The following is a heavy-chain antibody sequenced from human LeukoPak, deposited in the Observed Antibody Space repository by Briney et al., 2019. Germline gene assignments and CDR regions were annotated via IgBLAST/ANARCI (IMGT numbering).Heavy chain of an antibody. CDR3: AKDIPYGSGSYWYGMDV. D-gene: IGHD3-10*01. CDR2: ISYDGSNK. V-gene: IGHV3-30*18. CDR1: GFTFSSYG. Sequence: PGGSLRLSCAASGFTFSSYGMHWVRQAPGKGLEWVAVISYDGSNKYYADSVKGRFAISRDNSKSTLYLQMNSLRAEDTAVYYCAKDIPYGSGSYWYGMDVWGQGTTVTVSS. J-gene: IGHJ6*02.